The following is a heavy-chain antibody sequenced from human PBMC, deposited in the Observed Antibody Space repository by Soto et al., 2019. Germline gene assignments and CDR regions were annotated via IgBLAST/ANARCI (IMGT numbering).Heavy chain of an antibody. J-gene: IGHJ4*02. CDR2: IKTDGSFT. CDR1: GFTFSKHW. V-gene: IGHV3-74*01. Sequence: PVGALRLSCAASGFTFSKHWMHWVRQAPGKGLVWVSHIKTDGSFTRDADSLKGRFTISRDNARNTLYLQMNGLRAEDTAIYYCVRDNNWSLDYWGQGTLVTVS. D-gene: IGHD1-1*01. CDR3: VRDNNWSLDY.